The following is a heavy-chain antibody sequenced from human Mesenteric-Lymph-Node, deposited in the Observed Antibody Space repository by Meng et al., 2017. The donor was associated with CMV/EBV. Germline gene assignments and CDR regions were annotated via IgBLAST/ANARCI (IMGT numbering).Heavy chain of an antibody. CDR2: INPDSGGT. V-gene: IGHV1-2*02. J-gene: IGHJ4*02. CDR3: ARMLVVVPTDPEPFDH. CDR1: GYSFTSYD. Sequence: GESLKISCKGSGYSFTSYDINWVRQATGQGLEWMGWINPDSGGTNYARKFQGRVTMTRDTSISTAYMELSRLRSDDTAVYYCARMLVVVPTDPEPFDHWGQGTLVTVSS. D-gene: IGHD2-2*01.